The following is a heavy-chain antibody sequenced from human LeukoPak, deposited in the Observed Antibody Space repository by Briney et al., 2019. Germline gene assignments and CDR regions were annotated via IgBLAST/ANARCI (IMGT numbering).Heavy chain of an antibody. D-gene: IGHD3-10*01. J-gene: IGHJ4*02. V-gene: IGHV4-34*01. CDR2: INHSGST. Sequence: SETLSLTCAVYGGSFSGYYWSWIRQPPGKGLEWIGEINHSGSTNYNPSLKSRVTISVDTSKNQFSLKLSSVTAADTAVYYCARGGTYYYGSGSYYQLSHWGQGTLVTVSS. CDR3: ARGGTYYYGSGSYYQLSH. CDR1: GGSFSGYY.